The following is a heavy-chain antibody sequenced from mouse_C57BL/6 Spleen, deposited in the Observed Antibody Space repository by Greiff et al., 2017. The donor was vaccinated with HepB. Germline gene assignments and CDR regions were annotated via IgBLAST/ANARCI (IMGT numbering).Heavy chain of an antibody. V-gene: IGHV5-6*01. CDR3: AIYHYGSSYVD. Sequence: EVKLVESGGDLVKPGGSLKLSCAASGFTFSSYGMSWVRQTPDKRLEWVATISSGGSYTYYPDSVKGRFTISRDTAKNTLYLQMSSLKSEDTAMYYCAIYHYGSSYVDWGQGTTLTVSS. J-gene: IGHJ2*01. D-gene: IGHD1-1*01. CDR2: ISSGGSYT. CDR1: GFTFSSYG.